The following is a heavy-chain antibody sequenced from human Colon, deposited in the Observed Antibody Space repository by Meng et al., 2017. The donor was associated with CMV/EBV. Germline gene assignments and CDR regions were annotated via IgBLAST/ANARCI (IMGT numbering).Heavy chain of an antibody. V-gene: IGHV1-2*04. J-gene: IGHJ4*02. CDR2: IDPNTGDT. D-gene: IGHD5-24*01. CDR1: GYTFSTYY. Sequence: HVQMVQSEAEVKKPGAAVKVSCKASGYTFSTYYMHWVRLAPGQGLGWMGGIDPNTGDTKFAVKLQGWVTLTTNTSISTAYMELSRLKSDDTTVYYCTRGTGYNYGTGYLDYWGQGTLVTVSS. CDR3: TRGTGYNYGTGYLDY.